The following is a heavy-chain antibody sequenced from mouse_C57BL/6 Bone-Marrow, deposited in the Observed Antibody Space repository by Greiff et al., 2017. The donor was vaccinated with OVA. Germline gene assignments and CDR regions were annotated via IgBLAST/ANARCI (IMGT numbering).Heavy chain of an antibody. Sequence: QIQLQQPGAELVRPGSSVKLSCKASGYTFTSYWMDWVKQRPGQGLEWIGNIYPYDSDTHYNQKFKVKATLTVDKSSSTAFMHLSSLTSEDAAVYYDAGEDARARTSYWCFDDWGTGTTVTVSA. D-gene: IGHD3-1*01. CDR1: GYTFTSYW. J-gene: IGHJ1*03. CDR2: IYPYDSDT. V-gene: IGHV1-61*01. CDR3: AGEDARARTSYWCFDD.